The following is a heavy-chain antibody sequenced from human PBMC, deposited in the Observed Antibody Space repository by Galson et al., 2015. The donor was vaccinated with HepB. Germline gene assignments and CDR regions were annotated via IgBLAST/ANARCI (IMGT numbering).Heavy chain of an antibody. D-gene: IGHD5-18*01. J-gene: IGHJ6*03. CDR1: GYSFTSYW. Sequence: QSGAEVKKPGESLKISCKGSGYSFTSYWIGWVRQMPGKGLEWMGIIYPGDSDTRYSPSFQGQVTISADKSISTAYLQWSSLKASDTAMYYCARHIFSAPAMVLRDNYYMDVWGKGTTVTVSS. CDR3: ARHIFSAPAMVLRDNYYMDV. V-gene: IGHV5-51*01. CDR2: IYPGDSDT.